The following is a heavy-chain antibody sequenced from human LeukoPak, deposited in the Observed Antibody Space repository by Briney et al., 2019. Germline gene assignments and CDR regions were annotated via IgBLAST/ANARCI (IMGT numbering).Heavy chain of an antibody. J-gene: IGHJ4*02. V-gene: IGHV3-30*02. CDR3: AKTGYCSSTSCSIYYFDY. CDR1: GFTFSSYG. CDR2: IRYDGSNK. D-gene: IGHD2-2*03. Sequence: GGSLRLSCAASGFTFSSYGMHWVRQAPGKGLEWVAFIRYDGSNKYFADSVKGRFTISRDNSKNTLYLQMNSLRAEDTAVYYCAKTGYCSSTSCSIYYFDYWGQGTLVTVSS.